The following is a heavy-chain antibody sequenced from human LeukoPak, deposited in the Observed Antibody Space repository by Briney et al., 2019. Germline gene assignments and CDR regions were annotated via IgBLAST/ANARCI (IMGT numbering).Heavy chain of an antibody. D-gene: IGHD5-18*01. Sequence: GGSLRLSRAASGLTFSDSSIHWVRQASGKGLEWIGLMEKELNGYATAYAASVRGRFTISRDNSKNTLYLEMNSLRAEDTAVYYCARDGAYSYTYWGQGTLVTVSS. CDR2: MEKELNGYAT. J-gene: IGHJ4*02. V-gene: IGHV3-73*01. CDR3: ARDGAYSYTY. CDR1: GLTFSDSS.